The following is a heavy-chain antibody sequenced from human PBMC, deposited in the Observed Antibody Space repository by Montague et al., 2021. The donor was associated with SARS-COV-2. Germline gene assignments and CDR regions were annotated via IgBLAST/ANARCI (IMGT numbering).Heavy chain of an antibody. Sequence: SETLSLTCTVSGGSVGSSHYYWAWIRQPPGKGLEWIGTIYYSGSTYYNPSPRSRVTIAVDASTNQFSLKLPSVTAADAAVYFCARGLYNWNYEHWFDTWGQGTLVSVSS. V-gene: IGHV4-39*01. CDR3: ARGLYNWNYEHWFDT. CDR1: GGSVGSSHYY. CDR2: IYYSGST. D-gene: IGHD1-7*01. J-gene: IGHJ5*02.